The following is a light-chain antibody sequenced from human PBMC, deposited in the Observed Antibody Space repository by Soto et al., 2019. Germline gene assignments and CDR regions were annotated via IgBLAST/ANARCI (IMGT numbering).Light chain of an antibody. CDR2: DVS. CDR3: CSYAGSYTLV. CDR1: SSDVGAYNY. J-gene: IGLJ3*02. V-gene: IGLV2-11*01. Sequence: QSALTQPRSVSGSPGQSVTISCTGTSSDVGAYNYVSWYHQHPGKVPKLMIYDVSRRPSGVPDRFSGSKSGNTASLTISGLQADDEADYYCCSYAGSYTLVFGGGTKLTVL.